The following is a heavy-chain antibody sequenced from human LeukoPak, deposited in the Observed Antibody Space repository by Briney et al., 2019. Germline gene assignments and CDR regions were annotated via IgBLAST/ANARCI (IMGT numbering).Heavy chain of an antibody. CDR2: INHSGST. V-gene: IGHV4-34*01. CDR1: GGSFSGYY. Sequence: SETLSLTCAVYGGSFSGYYWSWIRQPPGKGLEWIGEINHSGSTNYNPSFKSRVTISVDTSKNQFSLKLSSVTAADTAVYYCARVWSPSHDSSGPYYFDYWGQGTLVTVSS. J-gene: IGHJ4*02. D-gene: IGHD3-22*01. CDR3: ARVWSPSHDSSGPYYFDY.